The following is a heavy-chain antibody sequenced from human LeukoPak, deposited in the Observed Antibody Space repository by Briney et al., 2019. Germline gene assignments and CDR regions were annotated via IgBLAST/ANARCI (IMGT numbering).Heavy chain of an antibody. CDR1: GYTFTTYY. CDR2: INPSGGNT. CDR3: ARLGVTDY. V-gene: IGHV1-46*01. Sequence: ASVKVSCKASGYTFTTYYMHWVRQAPGQGLEWMGIINPSGGNTTYAQKFQGRVTMIRDTSTSTIYMELSSLRSDDTAVYYCARLGVTDYWGQGTLVTVSS. D-gene: IGHD2-21*02. J-gene: IGHJ4*02.